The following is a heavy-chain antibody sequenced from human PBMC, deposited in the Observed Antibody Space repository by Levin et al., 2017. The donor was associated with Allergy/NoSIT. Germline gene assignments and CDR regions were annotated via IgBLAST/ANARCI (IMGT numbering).Heavy chain of an antibody. CDR1: GGSVSSGSYY. Sequence: SETLSIICTVSGGSVSSGSYYWGWIRQPPGKGLEWIGNIYYSGNTYYNPSLKSRVTMSVDTSKNQFSLRLNSVTAADTAVYYCARLEHYGSGAFRYFDLWGRGTLVTVSS. CDR3: ARLEHYGSGAFRYFDL. V-gene: IGHV4-39*01. J-gene: IGHJ2*01. CDR2: IYYSGNT. D-gene: IGHD3-10*01.